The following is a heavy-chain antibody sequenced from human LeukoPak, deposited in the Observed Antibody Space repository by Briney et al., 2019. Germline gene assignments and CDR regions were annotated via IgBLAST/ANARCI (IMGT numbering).Heavy chain of an antibody. J-gene: IGHJ4*02. CDR3: ARGYCSSATCRHFDY. D-gene: IGHD2-2*01. Sequence: ASVKVSCKASGYAFTNYAISWVRQAPGQGLEWMGWISVYNGNTNYAQKLQGRVTMTADTSTTTAYMELRSLRSDDTGVYYCARGYCSSATCRHFDYWGQGALVTVSS. CDR2: ISVYNGNT. V-gene: IGHV1-18*01. CDR1: GYAFTNYA.